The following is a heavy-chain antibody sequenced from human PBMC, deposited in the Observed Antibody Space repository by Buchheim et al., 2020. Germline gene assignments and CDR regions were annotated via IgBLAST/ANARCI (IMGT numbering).Heavy chain of an antibody. Sequence: QVQLVQSGAEVKKPGASVKVSCKASGYTFTSYGISWVRQAPGQGLEWMGWISTYTGNTNSAQKLQGRVTMNTDTSTSTAYMELRSLASDDTTVYYCARDPGSSSSWSIFDYWGQGTL. J-gene: IGHJ4*02. CDR2: ISTYTGNT. V-gene: IGHV1-18*01. D-gene: IGHD6-13*01. CDR3: ARDPGSSSSWSIFDY. CDR1: GYTFTSYG.